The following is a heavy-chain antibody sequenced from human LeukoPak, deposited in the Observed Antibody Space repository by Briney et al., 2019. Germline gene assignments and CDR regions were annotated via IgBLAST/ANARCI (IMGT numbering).Heavy chain of an antibody. Sequence: PGGSLRLSCAASGFTFSSYSMNWVRQAPGKGLVWVSRINSDGSSTSYADSVKGRFTISRDNAKNTLYLQMNSLRAEDTAVYYCAKDGRGLTGSSIDYWGQGTLVTVSS. CDR2: INSDGSST. CDR1: GFTFSSYS. V-gene: IGHV3-74*01. CDR3: AKDGRGLTGSSIDY. J-gene: IGHJ4*02. D-gene: IGHD3-9*01.